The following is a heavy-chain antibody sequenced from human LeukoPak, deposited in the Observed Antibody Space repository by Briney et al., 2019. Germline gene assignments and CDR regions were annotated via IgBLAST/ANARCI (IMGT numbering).Heavy chain of an antibody. CDR2: ISSSSSYI. V-gene: IGHV3-21*04. J-gene: IGHJ4*02. D-gene: IGHD6-6*01. CDR1: GFPFSSYS. CDR3: ARSDSSSRGVDY. Sequence: PGGSLRLSCAASGFPFSSYSMNWVRQAPGKGLEWVSSISSSSSYIYYADSVKGRFTISRDNSKNTLYLQMNNLRAEDTAVYYCARSDSSSRGVDYWGQGTLVTVSS.